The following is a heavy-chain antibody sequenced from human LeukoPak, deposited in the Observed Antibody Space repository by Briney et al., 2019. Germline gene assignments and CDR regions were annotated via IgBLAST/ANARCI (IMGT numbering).Heavy chain of an antibody. CDR2: INHSGST. CDR1: GGSFSGYY. J-gene: IGHJ4*02. Sequence: SETLSLTCAVYGGSFSGYYWSWIRQPPGKGLEWIGEINHSGSTNYNPSLKSRVTISVDTSKNQFSLKLSSVTAADTAVYYCARGRYSSSASWAYWGQGTLVTVSS. D-gene: IGHD6-6*01. CDR3: ARGRYSSSASWAY. V-gene: IGHV4-34*01.